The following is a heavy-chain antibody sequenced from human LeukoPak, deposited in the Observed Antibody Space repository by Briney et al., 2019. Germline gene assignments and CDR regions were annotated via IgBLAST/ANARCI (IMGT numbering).Heavy chain of an antibody. CDR2: IYYSGST. J-gene: IGHJ5*02. CDR3: ARDCYGSGSYYHWWFDP. Sequence: PSQTLSLTCTVSGGSISSGGYYWSWIRQHPGKGLEWIGYIYYSGSTYYNPSLKSRVTISVDTSKNQFSLKLSSVTAADTAVYYCARDCYGSGSYYHWWFDPWGQGTLVTVSS. D-gene: IGHD3-10*01. V-gene: IGHV4-31*03. CDR1: GGSISSGGYY.